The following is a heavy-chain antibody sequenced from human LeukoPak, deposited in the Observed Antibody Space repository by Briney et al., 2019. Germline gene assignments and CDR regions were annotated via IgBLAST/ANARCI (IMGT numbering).Heavy chain of an antibody. CDR1: TFTFSDYW. CDR3: ARDLYSDYNWFDP. Sequence: GGSLRLSCAASTFTFSDYWMHWVRQVPGTGLVWVSRISDDGSSTSYADSVKGRFTISRDNAKNTLYLQMNSLRVEDTAVYYCARDLYSDYNWFDPWGQGTLVTVSS. CDR2: ISDDGSST. D-gene: IGHD4-11*01. V-gene: IGHV3-74*01. J-gene: IGHJ5*02.